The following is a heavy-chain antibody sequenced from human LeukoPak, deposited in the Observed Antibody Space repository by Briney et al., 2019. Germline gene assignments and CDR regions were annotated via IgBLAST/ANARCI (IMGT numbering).Heavy chain of an antibody. V-gene: IGHV3-64*01. D-gene: IGHD4-17*01. CDR2: ISSNGGST. CDR1: GFTFSSYA. Sequence: GGSLRLSCAASGFTFSSYAMHWVLQAPGKGLEYVSAISSNGGSTYYANSVKGRFTISRDNSKNTLYLQMNSLRAEDTAVYYCAKGGFTVTTSIDYWGQGTLVTVSS. CDR3: AKGGFTVTTSIDY. J-gene: IGHJ4*02.